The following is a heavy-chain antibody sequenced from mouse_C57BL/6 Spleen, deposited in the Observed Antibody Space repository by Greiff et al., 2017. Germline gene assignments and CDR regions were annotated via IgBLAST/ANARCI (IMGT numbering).Heavy chain of an antibody. Sequence: VQLKESGPGLVKPSQSLSLTCSVTGYSITSGYYWNWIRQFPGNKLEWMGYISYDGSNNYNPSLKNRISITRDTSKNQFFLKLNSVTTEDTATYYCARENYDYDLDYWGQGTTLTVSS. V-gene: IGHV3-6*01. J-gene: IGHJ2*01. CDR3: ARENYDYDLDY. CDR2: ISYDGSN. D-gene: IGHD2-4*01. CDR1: GYSITSGYY.